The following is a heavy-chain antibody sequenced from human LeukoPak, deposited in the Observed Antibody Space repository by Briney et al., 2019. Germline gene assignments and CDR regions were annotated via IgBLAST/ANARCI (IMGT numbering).Heavy chain of an antibody. CDR1: EFTYNDYE. CDR2: ISGSGSLI. Sequence: GGSLRLSCVASEFTYNDYEMNWVRQAPGKGLEWVSSISGSGSLIYYADSVKGRFTISRDNAKNSLYLQMNSVTAEDTAVYYCARVLHWGRGTMVTVSS. J-gene: IGHJ4*02. V-gene: IGHV3-48*03. CDR3: ARVLH.